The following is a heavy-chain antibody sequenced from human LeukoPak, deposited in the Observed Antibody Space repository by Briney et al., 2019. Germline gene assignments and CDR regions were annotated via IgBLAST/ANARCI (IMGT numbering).Heavy chain of an antibody. CDR2: INHSGST. V-gene: IGHV4-34*01. CDR3: ARISTQFSYGMDV. Sequence: SETLSLTCAVYGGSFSGYYWSWIRQPPGKGLEWIGEINHSGSTNYNPSLKSRVTISVDTSKNQFSLKLSSVTAADTAVYYCARISTQFSYGMDVWGQGTTVTVSS. J-gene: IGHJ6*02. CDR1: GGSFSGYY. D-gene: IGHD3-16*02.